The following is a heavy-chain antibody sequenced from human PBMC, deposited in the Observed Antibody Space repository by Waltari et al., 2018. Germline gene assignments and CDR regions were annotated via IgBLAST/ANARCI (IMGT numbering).Heavy chain of an antibody. CDR1: GFTLVNFE. CDR3: ARGIVGATG. D-gene: IGHD1-26*01. Sequence: EVQLVESGGDLVQPGGSLRLNCETPGFTLVNFELNWVRQAPGKGLGRIADISKTGSGGRTFYSDSARGRFTSSRDDSKNSVYRQMNNLRVDDSALYYCARGIVGATGWGQGTLVTVSS. CDR2: ISKTGSGGRT. V-gene: IGHV3-48*03. J-gene: IGHJ4*02.